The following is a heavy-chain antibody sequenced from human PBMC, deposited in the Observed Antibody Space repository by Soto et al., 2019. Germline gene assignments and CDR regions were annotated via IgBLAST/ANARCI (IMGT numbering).Heavy chain of an antibody. J-gene: IGHJ4*01. CDR2: IKQEESEK. Sequence: EVRLVESGGGLVQPGGSLRLSCAASGFTFSNYWMAWVRQAPGKGLQWVANIKQEESEKYYVDSVKGRFTISRDNADNSLYLQMTMLRDEDPAVYYCAREGLFYDFWSGSTHYFDSWGHGTLVTFSS. CDR1: GFTFSNYW. CDR3: AREGLFYDFWSGSTHYFDS. V-gene: IGHV3-7*03. D-gene: IGHD3-3*01.